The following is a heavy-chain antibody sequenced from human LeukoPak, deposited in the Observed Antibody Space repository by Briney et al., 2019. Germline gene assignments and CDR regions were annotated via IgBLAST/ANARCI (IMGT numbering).Heavy chain of an antibody. CDR3: ARGYCNSTSCYEGYFQH. J-gene: IGHJ1*01. CDR2: INPDSGGT. D-gene: IGHD2-2*01. Sequence: ASVKVSCKASGYTFTGYYMHWVRQAPGQGLEWMGWINPDSGGTNYAQNFQGRVTMTRDTSISTAYMELSSLSSVTAADTAVYYCARGYCNSTSCYEGYFQHWGQGTLVTVSS. V-gene: IGHV1-2*02. CDR1: GYTFTGYY.